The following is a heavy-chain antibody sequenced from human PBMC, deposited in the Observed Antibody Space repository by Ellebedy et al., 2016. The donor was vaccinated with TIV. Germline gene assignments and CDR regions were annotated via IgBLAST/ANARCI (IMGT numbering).Heavy chain of an antibody. J-gene: IGHJ5*02. CDR3: ARERGFRGTWFDP. CDR1: GYTFTSYA. D-gene: IGHD3-10*01. Sequence: ASVKVSCKASGYTFTSYAMHWVRQAPGQRLEWMGWINAGNGNTKYSQKFQGRVTITRDTSASTAYMELSSLRSEDTAVYYCARERGFRGTWFDPWGQGTLVTVSS. V-gene: IGHV1-3*01. CDR2: INAGNGNT.